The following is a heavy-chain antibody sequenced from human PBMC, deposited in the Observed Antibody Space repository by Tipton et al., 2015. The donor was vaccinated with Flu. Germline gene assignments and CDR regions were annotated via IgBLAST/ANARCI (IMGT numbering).Heavy chain of an antibody. CDR3: ATLENSSGWDGPDY. CDR2: ISSSGSTI. J-gene: IGHJ4*02. CDR1: GFTFSSYE. Sequence: SLRLSCAASGFTFSSYEMNWVRQAPGKGLEWVSYISSSGSTIYYADSVKGRFTISRDNAKNSLYLQMNSLRAEDTAVYYCATLENSSGWDGPDYWGQGTLVTVSS. D-gene: IGHD6-19*01. V-gene: IGHV3-48*03.